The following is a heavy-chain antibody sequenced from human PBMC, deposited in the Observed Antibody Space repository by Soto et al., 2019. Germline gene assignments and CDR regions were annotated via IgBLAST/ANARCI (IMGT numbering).Heavy chain of an antibody. D-gene: IGHD6-13*01. CDR2: ISSSSSYT. V-gene: IGHV3-11*05. J-gene: IGHJ4*02. CDR3: ARDGGEAAVNFDY. CDR1: GFTFSDYY. Sequence: GGSLRLSCAASGFTFSDYYMSWIRQAPGKGLEWVSYISSSSSYTNYADSVKGRFTISRDNAKNSLYLQMNSLRAEDTAVYYCARDGGEAAVNFDYWGQGTLVTVSS.